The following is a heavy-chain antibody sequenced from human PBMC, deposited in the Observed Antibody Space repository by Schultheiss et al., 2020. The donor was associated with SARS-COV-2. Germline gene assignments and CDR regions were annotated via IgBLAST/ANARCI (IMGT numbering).Heavy chain of an antibody. CDR2: INAGNGNT. CDR1: GGTFSSYA. CDR3: ARDWGGWYAEYFQH. V-gene: IGHV1-3*01. Sequence: ASVKVSCKASGGTFSSYAISWVRQAPGQGLEWMGGINAGNGNTKYSQKFQGRVTITRDTSASTAYMELSSLRSEDTAVYYCARDWGGWYAEYFQHWGQGTLVTVSS. J-gene: IGHJ1*01. D-gene: IGHD6-19*01.